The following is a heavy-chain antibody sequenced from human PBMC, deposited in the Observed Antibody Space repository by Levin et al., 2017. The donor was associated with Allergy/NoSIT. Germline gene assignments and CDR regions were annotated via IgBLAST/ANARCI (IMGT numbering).Heavy chain of an antibody. Sequence: GGSLRLSCAASGFTFSFHAMSWVRQAPGKGLEWVSGMSGSGGSTQYADSVMGRFTISRDNSKNTLYLQMNSLKTEDTAVYYCTTDLNYGSGSYQWGQGTLVTVSS. J-gene: IGHJ4*02. CDR3: TTDLNYGSGSYQ. CDR2: MSGSGGST. D-gene: IGHD3-10*01. V-gene: IGHV3-23*01. CDR1: GFTFSFHA.